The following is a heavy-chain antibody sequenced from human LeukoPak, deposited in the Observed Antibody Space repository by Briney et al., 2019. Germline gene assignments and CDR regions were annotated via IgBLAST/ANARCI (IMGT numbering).Heavy chain of an antibody. CDR2: ISGSGGST. Sequence: GGSLRLSCAAYGFTFSVYAMSWVRQAPGEGLEWVSAISGSGGSTYYADSVKGRFTISRDNSKNTLYLQMNSLRAEDTAVYYCAKDFGATVTTPHDYWGQGTLSPSPQ. CDR3: AKDFGATVTTPHDY. D-gene: IGHD4-17*01. V-gene: IGHV3-23*01. CDR1: GFTFSVYA. J-gene: IGHJ4*02.